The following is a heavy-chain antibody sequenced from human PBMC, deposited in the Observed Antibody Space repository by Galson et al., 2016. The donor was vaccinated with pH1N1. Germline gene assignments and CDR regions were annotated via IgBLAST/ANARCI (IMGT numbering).Heavy chain of an antibody. V-gene: IGHV3-7*01. CDR1: GFTFSSYW. J-gene: IGHJ6*02. Sequence: SLRLSCAASGFTFSSYWMTWVRQAPGKGLEWVANIKQGGTEKYYVDPVKGRFTISRDNAKSSLYLQMNSLRAEDTAVYYCAREGAYLDTYYYYYGMDVWGQGTTVTVSS. CDR2: IKQGGTEK. CDR3: AREGAYLDTYYYYYGMDV. D-gene: IGHD3-16*01.